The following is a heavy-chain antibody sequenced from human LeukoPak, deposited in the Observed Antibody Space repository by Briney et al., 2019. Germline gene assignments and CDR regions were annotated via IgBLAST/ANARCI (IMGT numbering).Heavy chain of an antibody. CDR2: ISYDGSNK. J-gene: IGHJ4*02. CDR1: GCTFSSYA. CDR3: ARGLIGGLDY. Sequence: PGGSVRLSCAASGCTFSSYAMHWVRQAPGKGLEWVAVISYDGSNKYYADSVKGRFTISRDNSKNTLYLQMNSLRAEDTAVYYCARGLIGGLDYWGQGTLVSVSS. D-gene: IGHD1-26*01. V-gene: IGHV3-30-3*01.